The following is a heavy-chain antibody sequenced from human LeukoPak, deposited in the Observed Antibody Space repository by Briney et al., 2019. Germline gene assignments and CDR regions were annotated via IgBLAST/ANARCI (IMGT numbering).Heavy chain of an antibody. J-gene: IGHJ5*02. CDR1: GGSISSGSYY. Sequence: SETLSLTCTVSGGSISSGSYYWSWIRQPAGKGLEWIGRIYTSGSTNYNPSLKSRVTISADTSKNQFSLKLSSVTAADTAVYYCARGWSVAGTVSRFDPWGQGTLVTVSS. D-gene: IGHD6-19*01. CDR3: ARGWSVAGTVSRFDP. V-gene: IGHV4-61*02. CDR2: IYTSGST.